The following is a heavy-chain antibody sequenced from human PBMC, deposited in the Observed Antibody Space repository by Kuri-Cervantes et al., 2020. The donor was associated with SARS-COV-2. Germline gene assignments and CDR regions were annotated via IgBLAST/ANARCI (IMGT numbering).Heavy chain of an antibody. Sequence: LKISCAASGFTFGDYAMHWVRQVPGKGLEWVPGISWNGDDIGSADSVKGRFTISRDNAKNSLYLQMNSLRPEDTALYYCAKAPGWGLRDYFASRGQGPLVTVSS. D-gene: IGHD2-21*01. CDR1: GFTFGDYA. CDR3: AKAPGWGLRDYFAS. V-gene: IGHV3-9*01. J-gene: IGHJ4*02. CDR2: ISWNGDDI.